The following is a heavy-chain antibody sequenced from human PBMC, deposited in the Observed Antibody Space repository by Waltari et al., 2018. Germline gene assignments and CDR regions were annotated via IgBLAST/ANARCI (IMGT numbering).Heavy chain of an antibody. D-gene: IGHD3-3*01. J-gene: IGHJ3*02. Sequence: EVQLVESGGGLVQPGGSLRPSCAVSGFTFSSLWMSWFRQAPGKGLEWVANIKQDGSEIYYVDSVKGRFTISRDNAKNSLYLQMNSLTTEDTAVYYCAGGGGFLCDIWGQGTLVTVSS. CDR2: IKQDGSEI. CDR3: AGGGGFLCDI. V-gene: IGHV3-7*01. CDR1: GFTFSSLW.